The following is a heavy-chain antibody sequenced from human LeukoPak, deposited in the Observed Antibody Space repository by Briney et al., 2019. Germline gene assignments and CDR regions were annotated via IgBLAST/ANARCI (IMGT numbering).Heavy chain of an antibody. V-gene: IGHV4-34*01. Sequence: PSETLSLTCAVYGGSFSGYYWSWIRQPPGKGLEWIGEINHSGSTNYNPSLKSRVTISVDTSKNQFSLKLSSVTAADTAVYYCARRITMVRGHYVMNVWGKGTTVTVSS. CDR1: GGSFSGYY. CDR2: INHSGST. CDR3: ARRITMVRGHYVMNV. J-gene: IGHJ6*04. D-gene: IGHD3-10*01.